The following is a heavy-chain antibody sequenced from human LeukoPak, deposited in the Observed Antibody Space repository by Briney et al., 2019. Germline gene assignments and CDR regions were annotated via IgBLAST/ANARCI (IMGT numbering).Heavy chain of an antibody. D-gene: IGHD2-15*01. CDR2: IIPIFGTA. V-gene: IGHV1-69*05. J-gene: IGHJ6*03. CDR1: GGTFSNYA. CDR3: ARGPRSSARVESWQGYYYYMDV. Sequence: ASVKVSCTATGGTFSNYAISWVRQAPGQGLEWMGGIIPIFGTANYAQKFQGRVTITTDESTSTAYMELSSLRSEDTAVYYCARGPRSSARVESWQGYYYYMDVWGKGTTVTVSS.